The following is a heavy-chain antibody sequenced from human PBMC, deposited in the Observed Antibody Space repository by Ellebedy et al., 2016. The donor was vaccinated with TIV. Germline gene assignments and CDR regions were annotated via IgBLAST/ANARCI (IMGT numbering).Heavy chain of an antibody. CDR1: GFTFSSYA. CDR2: ISGSGTNT. V-gene: IGHV3-23*01. CDR3: ARLHSRYCISSSCYFDY. D-gene: IGHD2-2*01. Sequence: GGSLRLSCAASGFTFSSYAMSWVRQAPGKGLEWVSIISGSGTNTYYADSVKGRFTISRDNSKNTLYLQMNSLRAEDTAVYYCARLHSRYCISSSCYFDYWGQGTLVTVSS. J-gene: IGHJ4*02.